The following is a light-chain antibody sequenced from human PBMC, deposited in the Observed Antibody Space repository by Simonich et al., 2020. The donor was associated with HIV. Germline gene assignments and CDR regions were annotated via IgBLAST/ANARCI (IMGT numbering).Light chain of an antibody. CDR1: QSVRNNY. Sequence: EIVLTQSPGTLSLSPGERATLSCRASQSVRNNYLTWYHQNPGQPPRLLIYGASCRATGIPDRFSGSGSGTDFIRTISSLQSEDFAVYYCQQYNTRPGTFGQGTLLEIK. J-gene: IGKJ5*01. V-gene: IGKV3-20*01. CDR3: QQYNTRPGT. CDR2: GAS.